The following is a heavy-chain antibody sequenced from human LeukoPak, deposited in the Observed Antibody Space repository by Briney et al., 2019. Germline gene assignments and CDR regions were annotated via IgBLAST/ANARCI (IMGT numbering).Heavy chain of an antibody. D-gene: IGHD6-19*01. CDR1: GYTFTSYA. V-gene: IGHV1-3*01. Sequence: GASVKVSCTASGYTFTSYAMHWVRQAPGQRLEWMGWINAGNGNTKYSQKFQGRVTITRDTSASTAYMELSSLRSEDTAVYYCARKGPVAGFNWFDPWGQGTLVTVSS. CDR2: INAGNGNT. CDR3: ARKGPVAGFNWFDP. J-gene: IGHJ5*02.